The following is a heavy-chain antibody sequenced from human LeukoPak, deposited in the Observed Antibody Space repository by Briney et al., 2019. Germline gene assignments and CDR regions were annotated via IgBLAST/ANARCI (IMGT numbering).Heavy chain of an antibody. CDR1: VFAFSNYA. V-gene: IGHV3-30-3*01. CDR3: ARDERHYSGYDTLDY. Sequence: GGSLRLSCAPSVFAFSNYAMHGVRQAPGKGREGVAVISYEGGSQYYADSVKGRFTISRDNSKNTLYLQMTRLGAEDTAVYYCARDERHYSGYDTLDYWGQGTLVTVSS. D-gene: IGHD5-12*01. J-gene: IGHJ4*02. CDR2: ISYEGGSQ.